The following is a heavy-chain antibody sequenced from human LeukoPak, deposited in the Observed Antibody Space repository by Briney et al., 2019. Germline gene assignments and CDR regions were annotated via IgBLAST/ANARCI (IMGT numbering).Heavy chain of an antibody. Sequence: GGSLRLSCAASGFTVSSIHMVWVRQAPGKGLEWVSVTYTGGNSYYADSVKGRFIISRDISRNTLYLQMNSLRAEDSALYYCARGGRGSAAVVAPRSFDIWGQGTMVTVSS. CDR2: TYTGGNS. V-gene: IGHV3-53*01. CDR1: GFTVSSIH. J-gene: IGHJ3*02. D-gene: IGHD3-22*01. CDR3: ARGGRGSAAVVAPRSFDI.